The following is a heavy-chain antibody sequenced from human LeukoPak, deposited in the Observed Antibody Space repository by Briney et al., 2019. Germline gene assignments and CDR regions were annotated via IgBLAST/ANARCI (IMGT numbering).Heavy chain of an antibody. CDR3: ARGSGAVDI. Sequence: GSLRLSCAASGFTFSTYSMNWVRQAPGKGLEWVANIKQDGSEKYYVDSVKGRFTISRDNAKNSLFLQMNSLRAEDTGVYYCARGSGAVDIWGQGTLVTVSS. D-gene: IGHD3-3*01. CDR1: GFTFSTYS. V-gene: IGHV3-7*01. CDR2: IKQDGSEK. J-gene: IGHJ3*02.